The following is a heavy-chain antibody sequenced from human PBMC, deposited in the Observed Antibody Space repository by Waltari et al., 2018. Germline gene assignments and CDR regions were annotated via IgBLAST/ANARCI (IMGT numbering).Heavy chain of an antibody. J-gene: IGHJ2*01. Sequence: EVQLLESGGGLVQPGGSLRLSCAASGFTFSSYAMIWVRQAPGKGLEVVSAISGSGGSTSYAASVKGRFTISRDNSKNTLYLQMNSLRAEDTAVYYCAKTGYELELLNWYFDLWGRGTLVTVSS. D-gene: IGHD1-7*01. CDR2: ISGSGGST. CDR1: GFTFSSYA. V-gene: IGHV3-23*01. CDR3: AKTGYELELLNWYFDL.